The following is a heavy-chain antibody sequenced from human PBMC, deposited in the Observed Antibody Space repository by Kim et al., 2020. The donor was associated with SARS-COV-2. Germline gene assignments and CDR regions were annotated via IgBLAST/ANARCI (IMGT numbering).Heavy chain of an antibody. Sequence: YAQKFQGRVTITADESTSTAYMELSSLRSEDTAVYYCARSILSDHDAFDIWGQGTMVTVSS. CDR3: ARSILSDHDAFDI. J-gene: IGHJ3*02. V-gene: IGHV1-69*01.